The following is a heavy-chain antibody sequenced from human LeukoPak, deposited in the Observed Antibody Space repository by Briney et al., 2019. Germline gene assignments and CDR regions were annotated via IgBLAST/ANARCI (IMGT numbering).Heavy chain of an antibody. D-gene: IGHD3-10*01. CDR3: ARERWNDKGPRGFGYNWFDP. CDR1: GFTFSSFA. V-gene: IGHV3-23*01. Sequence: PGGSLRLSCAASGFTFSSFAMTWVRQAPGKGLEWVSGISGSGGYTHYADSVKGRFTISRDNSKNTLYLQMNSLRAEDTAVYYCARERWNDKGPRGFGYNWFDPWGQGTLVTVSS. J-gene: IGHJ5*02. CDR2: ISGSGGYT.